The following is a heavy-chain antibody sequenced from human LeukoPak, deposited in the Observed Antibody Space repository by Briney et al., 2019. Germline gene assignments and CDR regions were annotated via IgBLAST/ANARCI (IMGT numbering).Heavy chain of an antibody. CDR1: GYTFTSYD. D-gene: IGHD2-2*01. Sequence: ASVKVSRKASGYTFTSYDINWVRQATGQGLEWMGWMNPNSGNTGYAQKFQGRVTMTRNTSISTAYMELSSLRSEDTAVYYCARAPVVPAASGHYYYYMDVWAKGPRSPSP. CDR3: ARAPVVPAASGHYYYYMDV. J-gene: IGHJ6*03. CDR2: MNPNSGNT. V-gene: IGHV1-8*01.